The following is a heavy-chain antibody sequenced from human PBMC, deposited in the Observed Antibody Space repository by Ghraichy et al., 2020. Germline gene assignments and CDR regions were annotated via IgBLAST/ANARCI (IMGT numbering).Heavy chain of an antibody. D-gene: IGHD3-22*01. CDR2: ISSSSSYI. J-gene: IGHJ3*02. CDR3: ARGGYYYDSSGYYRFDAFDI. V-gene: IGHV3-21*01. Sequence: GGSLRRSCAASGFTFSSYSMNWVRQAPGKGLEWVSSISSSSSYIYYADSVKGRFTISRDNAKNSLYLQMNSLRAEDTAVYYCARGGYYYDSSGYYRFDAFDIWGQGTMVTVSS. CDR1: GFTFSSYS.